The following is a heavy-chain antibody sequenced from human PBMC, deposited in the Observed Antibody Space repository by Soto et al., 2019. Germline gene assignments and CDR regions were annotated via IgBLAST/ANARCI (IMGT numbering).Heavy chain of an antibody. Sequence: EVVLLESGGGLVQPGGSLRLSCAASGFPFSDYAMSWVRQAPGKGLEWVSSISGGGGATYYADSVAGRFTISRDNSKNTRYLQRFSLRAEDTAVYYCAKGGCSATNCRGFDYWGQGTLVTASS. D-gene: IGHD1-1*01. CDR2: ISGGGGAT. V-gene: IGHV3-23*01. CDR1: GFPFSDYA. CDR3: AKGGCSATNCRGFDY. J-gene: IGHJ4*02.